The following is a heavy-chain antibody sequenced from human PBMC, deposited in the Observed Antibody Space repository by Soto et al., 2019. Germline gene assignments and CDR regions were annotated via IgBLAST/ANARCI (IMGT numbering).Heavy chain of an antibody. D-gene: IGHD3-10*01. V-gene: IGHV1-18*01. CDR1: GYTFTSYG. CDR3: ARDRVRLRRSGYNWFDP. Sequence: ASVKVSCKASGYTFTSYGISWVRQAPGQGLEWMGWISAYNGNTNYAQKLQGRVTMTTDTSTSTAYMELRSLRSDDTAVYYCARDRVRLRRSGYNWFDPWGQGTLVTVSS. CDR2: ISAYNGNT. J-gene: IGHJ5*02.